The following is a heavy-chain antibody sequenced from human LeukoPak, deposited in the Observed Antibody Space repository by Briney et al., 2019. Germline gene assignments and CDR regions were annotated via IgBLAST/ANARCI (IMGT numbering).Heavy chain of an antibody. CDR1: GFTSSSYA. V-gene: IGHV4-34*12. J-gene: IGHJ4*02. D-gene: IGHD4-23*01. CDR3: ASGAWAARLNS. Sequence: GSLRLSCAASGFTSSSYAMSWIRQSPGKGLEWIGDIFDGKTINYNPSLKSRVTISAATSSQQFSLNLKSVTGADTAVYFCASGAWAARLNSWAQGALVIVSS. CDR2: IFDGKTI.